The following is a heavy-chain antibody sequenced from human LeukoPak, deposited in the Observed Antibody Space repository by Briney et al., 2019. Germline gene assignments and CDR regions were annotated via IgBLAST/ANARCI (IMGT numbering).Heavy chain of an antibody. J-gene: IGHJ4*02. CDR2: INPNSGGT. V-gene: IGHV1-2*02. CDR1: GYTFIHYY. CDR3: ARVSHSSSWSLENY. D-gene: IGHD6-13*01. Sequence: ASVTVSFKSSGYTFIHYYMHWVRQAPGQGLEWMGWINPNSGGTNYAQKFQGRVTMTRDTSISTAYMELSRLRSDGTAVYYCARVSHSSSWSLENYWGQGALVTVSS.